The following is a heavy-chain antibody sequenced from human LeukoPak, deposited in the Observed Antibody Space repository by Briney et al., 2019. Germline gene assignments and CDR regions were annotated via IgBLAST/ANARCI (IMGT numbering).Heavy chain of an antibody. CDR2: IYPGDSDT. CDR1: GYSFTSYW. Sequence: GGSLRLSCKGSGYSFTSYWIGWVRQIPGKGLERMGIIYPGDSDTRYSPSFQGQVTISADKSISTAYLQWSSLKASDTAMYYCARLRLGFLWNPNDYWGQGTLVTVSS. V-gene: IGHV5-51*01. CDR3: ARLRLGFLWNPNDY. J-gene: IGHJ4*02. D-gene: IGHD1-1*01.